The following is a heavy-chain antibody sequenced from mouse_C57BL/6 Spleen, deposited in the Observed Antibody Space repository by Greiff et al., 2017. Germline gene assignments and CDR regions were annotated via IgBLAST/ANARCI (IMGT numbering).Heavy chain of an antibody. Sequence: VQRVESGAELVRPGTSVKVSCKASGYAFTNYLIEWVKQRPGQGLEWIGVINPGSGGTNYNEKFKGKATLTADKSASTAYMQLSSLTSVDSAVYFCERGKANYYAMDYWGQGTSVTVSS. CDR3: ERGKANYYAMDY. V-gene: IGHV1-54*01. J-gene: IGHJ4*01. CDR1: GYAFTNYL. CDR2: INPGSGGT.